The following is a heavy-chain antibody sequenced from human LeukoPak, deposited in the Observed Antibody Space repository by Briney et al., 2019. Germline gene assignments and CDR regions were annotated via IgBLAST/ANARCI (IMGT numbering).Heavy chain of an antibody. CDR1: GGSISSYY. D-gene: IGHD6-13*01. Sequence: PSETLSLTCTVPGGSISSYYWSWIRQPPGKGLEWIGYIYYSGSTNYNPSLKSRVTISVDTSKNQFSLKLSSVTAADTAVYYCAAHSAGTFGFDYWGQGTLVTVSS. CDR2: IYYSGST. V-gene: IGHV4-59*01. J-gene: IGHJ4*02. CDR3: AAHSAGTFGFDY.